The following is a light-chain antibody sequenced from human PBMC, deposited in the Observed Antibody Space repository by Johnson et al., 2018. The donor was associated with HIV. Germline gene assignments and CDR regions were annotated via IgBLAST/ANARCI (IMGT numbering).Light chain of an antibody. Sequence: QSLLTQPPSVSAAPGQKVTISCSGSSSTIGNNYVSWYQVLPGAAPKLLIYKNNERPSGIPDRFSGSKSGTSATLGITGLQTGAEADYYCGTWDSSLSGAYVFGTGTKVTAL. V-gene: IGLV1-51*02. CDR1: SSTIGNNY. CDR3: GTWDSSLSGAYV. CDR2: KNN. J-gene: IGLJ1*01.